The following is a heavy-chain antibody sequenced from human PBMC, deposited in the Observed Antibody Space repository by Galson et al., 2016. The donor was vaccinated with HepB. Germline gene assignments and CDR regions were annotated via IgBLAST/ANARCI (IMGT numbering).Heavy chain of an antibody. J-gene: IGHJ4*02. D-gene: IGHD3-22*01. CDR2: IKPDGREK. V-gene: IGHV3-7*03. Sequence: LRLSCAASGFTFSNFWMTWFRQAPGKGLEWLANIKPDGREKNYVDSVQGRFTISRDDAKNSLYLHMDSLRADDTALYYCEAYNDGTEYWGQGTLVTASS. CDR1: GFTFSNFW. CDR3: EAYNDGTEY.